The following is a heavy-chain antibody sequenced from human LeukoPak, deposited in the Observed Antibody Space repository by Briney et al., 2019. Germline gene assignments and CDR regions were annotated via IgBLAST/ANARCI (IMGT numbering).Heavy chain of an antibody. CDR1: GYTFTSYG. Sequence: ASVKVSCKASGYTFTSYGISWVRQAPGQGLEWMGWISAYNGITNYAQKLQGRVTMTTDTSTSTAYMELRSLRSDDTAVYYCARGVNYYDSSGYYYQGRFDPWGQGTLVTVSS. CDR2: ISAYNGIT. CDR3: ARGVNYYDSSGYYYQGRFDP. D-gene: IGHD3-22*01. J-gene: IGHJ5*02. V-gene: IGHV1-18*01.